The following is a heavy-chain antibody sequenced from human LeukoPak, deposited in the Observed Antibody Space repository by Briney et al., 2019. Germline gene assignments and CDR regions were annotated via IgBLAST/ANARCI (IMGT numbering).Heavy chain of an antibody. Sequence: PGGSLRLSCAASGLTFSNYGIHWVRQAPGKGLEWVASIRYDGSSKYYADSVKGRFTISRDNSKNTLYLQMISLRAEDTAVYFCAKSGYCISAACFNWFDPWGQGTLVTVSS. CDR1: GLTFSNYG. V-gene: IGHV3-30*02. CDR2: IRYDGSSK. J-gene: IGHJ5*02. CDR3: AKSGYCISAACFNWFDP. D-gene: IGHD2-2*01.